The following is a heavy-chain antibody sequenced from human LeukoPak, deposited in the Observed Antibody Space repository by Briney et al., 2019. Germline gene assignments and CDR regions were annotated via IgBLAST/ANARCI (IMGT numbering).Heavy chain of an antibody. V-gene: IGHV3-74*01. CDR2: INSDGSST. CDR3: AREDYGDYFDY. Sequence: GGSLRLSCAASGFTFSSYWMHWVRQAPGKGLVWVSRINSDGSSTSYADSVKGRFTISRDNAKNTLYLQMNSLRAEDTTVYYCAREDYGDYFDYWGQGTLVTVSS. CDR1: GFTFSSYW. J-gene: IGHJ4*02. D-gene: IGHD4-17*01.